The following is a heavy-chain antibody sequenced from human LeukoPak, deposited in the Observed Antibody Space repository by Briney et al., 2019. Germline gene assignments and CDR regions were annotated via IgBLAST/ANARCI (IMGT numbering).Heavy chain of an antibody. CDR1: GYTFTSYY. Sequence: GASVKVSCKASGYTFTSYYMHWVRQAPGQGLEWMGWINPNSGGTNYAQKFQGRVTMTRDTSISTAYMELSRLRSDDTAVYYCARMTYCGGDCYYYFDYWGQGTLVTVSS. D-gene: IGHD2-21*02. CDR3: ARMTYCGGDCYYYFDY. CDR2: INPNSGGT. J-gene: IGHJ4*02. V-gene: IGHV1-2*02.